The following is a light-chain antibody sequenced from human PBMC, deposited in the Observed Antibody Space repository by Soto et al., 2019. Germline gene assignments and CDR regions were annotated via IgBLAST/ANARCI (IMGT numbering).Light chain of an antibody. CDR1: QSVSSSY. CDR3: QQYFDVPFT. Sequence: EIVLTQSPGTLSLSPGERATLSCRASQSVSSSYLAWYQQKPGQAPRLLIYGASSRATGIPDRFSGSGSGTEFTLTISSLQSEDFAVYYCQQYFDVPFTFGGGTKV. J-gene: IGKJ4*01. V-gene: IGKV3-20*01. CDR2: GAS.